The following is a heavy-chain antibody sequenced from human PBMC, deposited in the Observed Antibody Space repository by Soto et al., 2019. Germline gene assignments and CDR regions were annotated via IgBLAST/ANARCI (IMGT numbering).Heavy chain of an antibody. CDR3: AKKVSSSPGSQYFGY. CDR2: FRTGGDDGTT. D-gene: IGHD3-10*01. Sequence: GGSLRLSCAASGFTFSSYSMSWVRQAPGKGLEWVSGFRTGGDDGTTYYADSVKRRFSISRHNSKNTLFLQMNSLRAEDTAIYYCAKKVSSSPGSQYFGYCGQGTRGGVSS. CDR1: GFTFSSYS. J-gene: IGHJ4*02. V-gene: IGHV3-23*01.